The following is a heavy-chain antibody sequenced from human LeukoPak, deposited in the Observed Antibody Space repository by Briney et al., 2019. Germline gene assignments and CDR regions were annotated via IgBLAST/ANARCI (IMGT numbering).Heavy chain of an antibody. D-gene: IGHD6-19*01. J-gene: IGHJ4*02. CDR1: GGSFSGYY. CDR2: INHSGST. CDR3: ARLGAVAGMTFDY. Sequence: PSETLSLTCAVYGGSFSGYYWSWIRQPPGKGLEWIGEINHSGSTNYNPSLKSRVTISVDKYKNQFSLKLSSVTAADTAVYYCARLGAVAGMTFDYWGQGTLVTVSS. V-gene: IGHV4-34*01.